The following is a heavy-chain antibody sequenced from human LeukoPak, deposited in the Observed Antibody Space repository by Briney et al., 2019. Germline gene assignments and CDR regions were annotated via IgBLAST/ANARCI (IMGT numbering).Heavy chain of an antibody. D-gene: IGHD3-10*01. J-gene: IGHJ4*02. CDR2: IYYSGST. CDR3: ARLGSASLDY. Sequence: SETLSLTCTVSGGSISSSSYYWGWIRQPPGKGLEWIGSIYYSGSTYYNPSLKSRVTISVDTSKNQFSLRLSSVTAADTAVYYCARLGSASLDYWGQGTLVTVSS. CDR1: GGSISSSSYY. V-gene: IGHV4-39*01.